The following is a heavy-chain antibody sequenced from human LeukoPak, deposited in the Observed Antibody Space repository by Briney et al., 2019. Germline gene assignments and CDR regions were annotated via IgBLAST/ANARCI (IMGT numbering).Heavy chain of an antibody. V-gene: IGHV4-61*02. CDR1: GGSISSGSYY. Sequence: PSETLSLTCTVSGGSISSGSYYWSWIRQPAGKGLEWIGRIYTSGSTNYNPSLKSRVTISVDTSKNQFSLKLSSVTAADTAVYYCARLAILTGYYEFDYWGQGTLVTVSS. CDR3: ARLAILTGYYEFDY. J-gene: IGHJ4*02. D-gene: IGHD3-9*01. CDR2: IYTSGST.